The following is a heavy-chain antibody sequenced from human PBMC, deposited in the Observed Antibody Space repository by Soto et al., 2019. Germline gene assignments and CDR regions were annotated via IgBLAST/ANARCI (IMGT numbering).Heavy chain of an antibody. D-gene: IGHD3-10*01. J-gene: IGHJ6*03. V-gene: IGHV3-33*01. CDR2: IWNDGRTQ. Sequence: QVQLVESGGGVVQPGRSLRLSCAASGFTFSRYGMYWARQAPGKGLEWVAIIWNDGRTQYYVYSVKGRFTISRDNAKSTQYLERNGPRDEDTAIYYGGRNDYGSRSRIKGYMDAWGKGTSVNVS. CDR1: GFTFSRYG. CDR3: GRNDYGSRSRIKGYMDA.